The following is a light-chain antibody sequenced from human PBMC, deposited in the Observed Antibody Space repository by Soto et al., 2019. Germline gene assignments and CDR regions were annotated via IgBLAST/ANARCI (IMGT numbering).Light chain of an antibody. CDR3: QQYGSSWWT. CDR2: GAS. Sequence: EIVLKQSPGTLSLSPGERATLSCRASRSVTSSYLAWYQKKPGQAPRLLIYGASNRANGIPDRFSGSGSGTDFTLTISRLEPEDFAVYYCQQYGSSWWTFGQGTKVDIK. J-gene: IGKJ1*01. V-gene: IGKV3-20*01. CDR1: RSVTSSY.